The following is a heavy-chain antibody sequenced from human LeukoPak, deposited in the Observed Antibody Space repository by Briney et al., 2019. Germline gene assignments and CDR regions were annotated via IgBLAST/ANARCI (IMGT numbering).Heavy chain of an antibody. Sequence: ASVKVSCKASGYTFTSYYMHWVRQAPGQGLEWMGIINPSGCSTSYAQKFQGRVTMTRDMSTSTVYMELSSLRSEDTAVYYCARQGERRTMVRGVTTIYCYYYYMDVWGKGTTVTVSS. V-gene: IGHV1-46*01. CDR3: ARQGERRTMVRGVTTIYCYYYYMDV. CDR2: INPSGCST. CDR1: GYTFTSYY. J-gene: IGHJ6*03. D-gene: IGHD3-10*01.